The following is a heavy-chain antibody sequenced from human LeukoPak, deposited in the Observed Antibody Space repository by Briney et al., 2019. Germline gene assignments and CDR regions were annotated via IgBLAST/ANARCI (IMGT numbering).Heavy chain of an antibody. CDR2: IYYSGST. V-gene: IGHV4-39*07. CDR1: GFTFTTYW. Sequence: PGGSLRLSCAASGFTFTTYWMTWVRQAPGKGLEWIGSIYYSGSTYYNPSLKSRVTISVDTSKNQFSLKLSSVTAADTAVYYCARDYSEGYYDILTGYLNLFDYWGQGTLVTVSS. CDR3: ARDYSEGYYDILTGYLNLFDY. D-gene: IGHD3-9*01. J-gene: IGHJ4*02.